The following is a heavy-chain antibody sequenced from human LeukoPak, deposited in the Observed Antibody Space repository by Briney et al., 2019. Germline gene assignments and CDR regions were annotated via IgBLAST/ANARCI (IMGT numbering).Heavy chain of an antibody. D-gene: IGHD3-22*01. J-gene: IGHJ4*02. CDR1: GGSISSYY. CDR2: IHYSGGT. V-gene: IGHV4-59*08. Sequence: SETLSLTCTVSGGSISSYYWSWVRQPPGKGLEWIGYIHYSGGTSYNSSLKSRVTISVDTSKNQFSLKLSSVTAADTAVYYCARQKHDSRGYAFDYWGQGTLVTVSS. CDR3: ARQKHDSRGYAFDY.